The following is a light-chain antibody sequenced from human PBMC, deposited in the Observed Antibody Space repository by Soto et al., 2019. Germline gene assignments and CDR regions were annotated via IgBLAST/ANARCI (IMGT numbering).Light chain of an antibody. V-gene: IGLV2-11*01. CDR1: SCDVGGYNY. CDR2: DVS. Sequence: QSVLTQPRSVSGSPGQSVTISCTGTSCDVGGYNYVSWYQQHPGKAPKLMIYDVSKRPSGVPDRFSGSKSGNTASLTISGLQAEDEADYFCCSYAGSHVAFGGGTQLTVL. CDR3: CSYAGSHVA. J-gene: IGLJ2*01.